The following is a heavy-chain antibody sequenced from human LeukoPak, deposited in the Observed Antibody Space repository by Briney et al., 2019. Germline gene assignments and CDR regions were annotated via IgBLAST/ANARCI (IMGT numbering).Heavy chain of an antibody. Sequence: GGTLRLSCEASGFTFSTYGINWVRQAPGKGLEWVSAISGSGGSTYYADSVKGRFTISRDNSKNTLYLQMNSLRAEDTAVYYCAQWELLPFDYWGQGTLVTVSS. CDR3: AQWELLPFDY. J-gene: IGHJ4*02. CDR2: ISGSGGST. D-gene: IGHD1-26*01. CDR1: GFTFSTYG. V-gene: IGHV3-23*01.